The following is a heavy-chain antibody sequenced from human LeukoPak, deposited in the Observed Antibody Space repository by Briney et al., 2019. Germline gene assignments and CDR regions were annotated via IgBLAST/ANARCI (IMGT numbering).Heavy chain of an antibody. CDR2: IIPIFGIA. D-gene: IGHD3-9*01. V-gene: IGHV1-69*04. CDR1: GGTFSSYA. J-gene: IGHJ4*02. Sequence: SVKVSCKASGGTFSSYAISWVRQAPGQGLEWMGRIIPIFGIANYAQKFQGRVTITADKSTSTAYMELSSLRSEDTAVYYCARSGVILTTPFDYWGQGTPVTVSS. CDR3: ARSGVILTTPFDY.